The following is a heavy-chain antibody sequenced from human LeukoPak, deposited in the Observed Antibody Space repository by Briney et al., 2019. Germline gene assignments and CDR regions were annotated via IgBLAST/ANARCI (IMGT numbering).Heavy chain of an antibody. CDR2: ISYDGSNK. D-gene: IGHD6-19*01. J-gene: IGHJ4*02. Sequence: GGSLRLSCAASGFTFSSYAMHWVRQAPGKGLEWVAVISYDGSNKYYADSVKGRFTISRDNSKNTLYLQMNSLRAEDTAVYYCARVAVAGKGLRYFDYWGQGTLVTVSS. CDR1: GFTFSSYA. CDR3: ARVAVAGKGLRYFDY. V-gene: IGHV3-30*04.